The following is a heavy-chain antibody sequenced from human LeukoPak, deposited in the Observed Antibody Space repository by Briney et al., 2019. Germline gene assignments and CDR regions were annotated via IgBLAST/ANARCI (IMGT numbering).Heavy chain of an antibody. CDR3: ARGAAAGTNWFDP. Sequence: ASVKVSCKASGGTFSSYAISWVRQAPGQGLEWMGWISAYNGNTNYAQKLQGRVTMTTDTSTSTAYMELRSLRSDDTAVYYCARGAAAGTNWFDPWGQGTLVTVSS. V-gene: IGHV1-18*01. CDR2: ISAYNGNT. CDR1: GGTFSSYA. D-gene: IGHD6-13*01. J-gene: IGHJ5*02.